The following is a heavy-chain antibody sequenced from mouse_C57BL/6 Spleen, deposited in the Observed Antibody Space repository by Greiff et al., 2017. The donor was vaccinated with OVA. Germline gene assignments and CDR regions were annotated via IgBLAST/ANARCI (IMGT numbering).Heavy chain of an antibody. Sequence: QVQLQQPGAELVKPGASVKREGKEEGEKEKKKCMQWVKQRPGQGLEWIGEIDPSDGYTNYNQTFKGKATMTVDTSSSTAYMQLSSLTAEDSAVYYCARGKRAWFAYWGQGTLVTVSA. V-gene: IGHV1-50*01. CDR3: ARGKRAWFAY. J-gene: IGHJ3*01. CDR2: IDPSDGYT. CDR1: GEKEKKKC.